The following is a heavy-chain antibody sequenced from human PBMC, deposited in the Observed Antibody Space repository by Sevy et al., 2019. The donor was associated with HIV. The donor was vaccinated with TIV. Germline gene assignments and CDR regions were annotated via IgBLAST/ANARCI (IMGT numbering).Heavy chain of an antibody. D-gene: IGHD6-6*01. Sequence: GGSLRLSCAASGFTVSRNFMSWIRQAPGKGLEWVSIIYSDGTTFYADSVKGRFTISRDNSRNTLYLQMNTLRAEDTAVYYCVGAVRPNQGDFWGQGTLVTVSS. CDR2: IYSDGTT. V-gene: IGHV3-53*01. CDR3: VGAVRPNQGDF. J-gene: IGHJ4*02. CDR1: GFTVSRNF.